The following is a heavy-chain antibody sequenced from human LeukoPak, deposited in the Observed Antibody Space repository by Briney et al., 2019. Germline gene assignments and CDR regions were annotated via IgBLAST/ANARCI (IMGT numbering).Heavy chain of an antibody. Sequence: GGALMLSFAASGFTFYNYAMGGGRHAPGGGAGGGSIIATDGGSAYYADSVKGRFTMSRDNSKNGLYLQMSSLRAEDTALYYCARCSGGTCYSFHYWGQGTLVTVSS. CDR2: IATDGGSA. CDR1: GFTFYNYA. J-gene: IGHJ4*02. CDR3: ARCSGGTCYSFHY. V-gene: IGHV3-23*03. D-gene: IGHD2-15*01.